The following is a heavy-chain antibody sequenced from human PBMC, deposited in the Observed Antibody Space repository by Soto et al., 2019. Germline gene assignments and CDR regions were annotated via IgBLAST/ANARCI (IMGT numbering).Heavy chain of an antibody. V-gene: IGHV1-2*02. J-gene: IGHJ4*02. D-gene: IGHD7-27*01. CDR3: GRGRTGQIVVFY. Sequence: GASVKVSCKTSGYTFTGHYIHWVRQAPQQGPEWMGEIGPESGATRYAQKFRGRVTMTMDTSITTVYMELKNLSPEDTAVYYCGRGRTGQIVVFYWGQGTPVTVPQ. CDR2: IGPESGAT. CDR1: GYTFTGHY.